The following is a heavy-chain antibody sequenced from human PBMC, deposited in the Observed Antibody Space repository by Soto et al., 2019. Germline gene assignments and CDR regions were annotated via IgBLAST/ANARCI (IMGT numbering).Heavy chain of an antibody. J-gene: IGHJ5*02. CDR2: IWYDGSNK. D-gene: IGHD3-16*01. Sequence: VASLRLSFAASGFTFSSYGMHWVRQAPGKGLEWVAVIWYDGSNKYYADSVKGRFTISRDNSKNTLYLQMNSSVTAADTAVYFCARNKYNNSWGRDWFDPWGQGTLVTVSS. CDR3: ARNKYNNSWGRDWFDP. V-gene: IGHV3-33*01. CDR1: GFTFSSYG.